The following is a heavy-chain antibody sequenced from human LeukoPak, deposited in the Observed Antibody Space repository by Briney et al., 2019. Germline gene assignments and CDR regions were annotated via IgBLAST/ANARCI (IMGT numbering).Heavy chain of an antibody. V-gene: IGHV3-30-3*01. J-gene: IGHJ3*02. CDR3: ARDLRDGYNFEWWHDAFDI. Sequence: GGSLRLSCAASGFTFSSYAMHWVRQAPGKGLEWVAVISYDGSNKYYADSVKGRFTISRDNSKNTLYLQMNSLRAEDTAVYYCARDLRDGYNFEWWHDAFDIWGQGTMVTVSS. D-gene: IGHD5-24*01. CDR2: ISYDGSNK. CDR1: GFTFSSYA.